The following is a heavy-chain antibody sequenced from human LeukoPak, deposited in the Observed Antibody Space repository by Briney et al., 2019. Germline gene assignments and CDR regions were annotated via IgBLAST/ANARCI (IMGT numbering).Heavy chain of an antibody. CDR3: ARDRAAAAAFDY. CDR2: IYYSGST. J-gene: IGHJ4*02. D-gene: IGHD6-13*01. V-gene: IGHV4-31*03. CDR1: GGSISSGGYY. Sequence: SETLSLTCTVSGGSISSGGYYWSWIRQHPGKRLEWIGYIYYSGSTYYNPSLKSRVTISVDTSKNQFSLKLSSVTAADTAVYYCARDRAAAAAFDYWGQGTLVTVSS.